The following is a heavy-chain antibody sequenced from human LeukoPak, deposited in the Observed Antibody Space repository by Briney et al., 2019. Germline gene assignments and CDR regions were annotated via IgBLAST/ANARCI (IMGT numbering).Heavy chain of an antibody. Sequence: GGSLRLSCSASGLSINNNYVTWVRQAPGKGLKWVSAISGSGGSTYYADSVKGRFTISRDNSKNTLYLQMNSLRAEDTAVYYCAKGPSASYYYYGMDVWGQGTTVTVSS. D-gene: IGHD1-26*01. V-gene: IGHV3-23*01. CDR1: GLSINNNY. CDR2: ISGSGGST. J-gene: IGHJ6*02. CDR3: AKGPSASYYYYGMDV.